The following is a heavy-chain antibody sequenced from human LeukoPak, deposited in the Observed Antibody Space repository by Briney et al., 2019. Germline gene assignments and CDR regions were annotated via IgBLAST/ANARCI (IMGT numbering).Heavy chain of an antibody. CDR2: IVSNGDST. V-gene: IGHV3-64*04. D-gene: IGHD3-10*01. CDR1: GFTFSRYG. CDR3: GRDRGGGFDY. J-gene: IGHJ4*02. Sequence: GGSLRLSCSASGFTFSRYGMHWVRQAPGKGLEYVSAIVSNGDSTYYADSVKGRFTISRDNAKSTLYLQMNSLRGEDTAVYYCGRDRGGGFDYWGQGTLVTVSS.